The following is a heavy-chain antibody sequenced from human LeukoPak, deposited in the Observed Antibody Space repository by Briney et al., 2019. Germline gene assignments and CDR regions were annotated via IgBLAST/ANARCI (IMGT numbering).Heavy chain of an antibody. CDR3: ARLSWSGYTTIDY. V-gene: IGHV4-39*01. J-gene: IGHJ4*02. CDR1: GGSISSSSYY. CDR2: IYYSGST. Sequence: SETLSLTCTVSGGSISSSSYYWGWIRQPPGKGLEWIGSIYYSGSTYYNPSLKSRVTISVDTSKNQFSLKLSSVTAADTAVYYCARLSWSGYTTIDYWGQGTLVTVSS. D-gene: IGHD3-3*01.